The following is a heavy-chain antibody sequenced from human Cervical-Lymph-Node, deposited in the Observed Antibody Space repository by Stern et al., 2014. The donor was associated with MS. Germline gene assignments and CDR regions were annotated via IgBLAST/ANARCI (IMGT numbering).Heavy chain of an antibody. CDR2: IYWDDDK. CDR3: AYGSDIWSGYRYDWFDP. CDR1: GFSLSTTGVG. D-gene: IGHD3-3*01. Sequence: QVTLKESGPTLVKPTETLTLTCTFSGFSLSTTGVGVGWIRQPPGKALEWFALIYWDDDKRYSPSLKSRLTVTKDTSKNEVVLSMTNMDPEDTGTYYCAYGSDIWSGYRYDWFDPWGQGTLVTVSS. V-gene: IGHV2-5*02. J-gene: IGHJ5*02.